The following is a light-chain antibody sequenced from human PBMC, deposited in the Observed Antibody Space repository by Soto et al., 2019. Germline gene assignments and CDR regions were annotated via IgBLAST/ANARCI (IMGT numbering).Light chain of an antibody. CDR1: QSVRSN. V-gene: IGKV3-15*01. CDR3: QQYNSWPPYT. CDR2: GAS. J-gene: IGKJ2*01. Sequence: EVVMTQSPATVSVSPGERATPSCRASQSVRSNLAWYQQKPGQAPRLLIYGASTRATGTPARFSGSGSGTEFTLTISSLQSEDFAFYYCQQYNSWPPYTFGQGTKLEIK.